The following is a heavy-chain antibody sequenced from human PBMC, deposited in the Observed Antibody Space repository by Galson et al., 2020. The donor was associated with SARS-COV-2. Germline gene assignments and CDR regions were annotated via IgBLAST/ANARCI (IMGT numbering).Heavy chain of an antibody. V-gene: IGHV4-59*01. CDR2: IYTSGST. CDR1: GGSISNNY. CDR3: ARLSGWARYFYMDV. J-gene: IGHJ6*03. Sequence: SETLSLTCTVSGGSISNNYWTWIRQPPGEGLGWIGYIYTSGSTNYNPSLKSRVTISADTSKNQFSLKLSSVTAADTAVYYCARLSGWARYFYMDVWGKGTTVTISS. D-gene: IGHD6-19*01.